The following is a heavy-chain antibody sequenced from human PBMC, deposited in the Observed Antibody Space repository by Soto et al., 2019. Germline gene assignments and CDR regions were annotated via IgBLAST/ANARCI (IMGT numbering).Heavy chain of an antibody. D-gene: IGHD2-15*01. J-gene: IGHJ3*02. Sequence: SETLSLTCAVYGGSFSGYYWSWIRQPPGKGLEWIGEINHSGSTNYNPSLKSRVTISVDTSKNQFSLKLSSVTAADTAVYYCARGFGVVVVAATFAAFDIWGQGPMVTVS. CDR2: INHSGST. V-gene: IGHV4-34*01. CDR1: GGSFSGYY. CDR3: ARGFGVVVVAATFAAFDI.